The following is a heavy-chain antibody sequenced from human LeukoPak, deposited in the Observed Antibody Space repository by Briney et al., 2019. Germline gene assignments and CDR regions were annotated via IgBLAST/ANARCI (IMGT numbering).Heavy chain of an antibody. CDR2: INTYNGNA. V-gene: IGHV1-18*01. D-gene: IGHD2-2*02. J-gene: IGHJ6*03. Sequence: ASVKVSCKASVYTFTSYGISWVRQAPGQGLEWMGWINTYNGNANYAQKLQGRVTMTTDTSTSTANMELRSLRSDDTAVYYCARAPGYCSTTSCYSFYYYYYMDFWGKGTTVTVSS. CDR3: ARAPGYCSTTSCYSFYYYYYMDF. CDR1: VYTFTSYG.